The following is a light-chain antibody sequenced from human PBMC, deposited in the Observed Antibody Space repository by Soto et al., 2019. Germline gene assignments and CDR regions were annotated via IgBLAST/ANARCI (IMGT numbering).Light chain of an antibody. CDR3: KQYKDCRT. CDR2: GAS. V-gene: IGKV3-15*01. Sequence: IVMTQSPATLSVSPGERATLSCRASQTIDNKLAWYQQRPGQAHRLLIYGASIRATGIPARFSGSGSGTEFTLTISGLRSEDCGGYYCKQYKDCRTFDQGTTVDIQ. J-gene: IGKJ1*01. CDR1: QTIDNK.